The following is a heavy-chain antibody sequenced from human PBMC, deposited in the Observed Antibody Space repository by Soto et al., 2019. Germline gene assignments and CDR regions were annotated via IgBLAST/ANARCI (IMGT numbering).Heavy chain of an antibody. V-gene: IGHV4-34*01. D-gene: IGHD6-6*01. CDR1: GGSFSGYY. CDR2: INHSGST. J-gene: IGHJ3*02. Sequence: PSETLSLTCAVYGGSFSGYYWSWIRQPPGKGLEWIGEINHSGSTNYNPSLKSRVTISVDTSKNQFSLKLSSVTAADTAVYYCARAPGWSIAARRYDFDIWGQGTMVTVAS. CDR3: ARAPGWSIAARRYDFDI.